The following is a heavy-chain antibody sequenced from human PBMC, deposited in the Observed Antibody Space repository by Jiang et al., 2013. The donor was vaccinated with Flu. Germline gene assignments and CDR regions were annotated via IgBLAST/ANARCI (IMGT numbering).Heavy chain of an antibody. J-gene: IGHJ4*02. CDR2: IIPIFGTA. V-gene: IGHV1-69*01. D-gene: IGHD2-2*02. Sequence: SGAEVKKPGSSVKVSCKASGGTFSSYAISWVRQAPGQGLEWMGGIIPIFGTANYAQKFQGRVTLTADESTSTAYMELSSLRSEDTAVYYCARDRPYCSNTSCYTVSDYWGQGTLVTVSS. CDR3: ARDRPYCSNTSCYTVSDY. CDR1: GGTFSSYA.